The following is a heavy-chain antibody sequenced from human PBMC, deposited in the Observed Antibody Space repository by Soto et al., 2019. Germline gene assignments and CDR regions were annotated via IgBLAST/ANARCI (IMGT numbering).Heavy chain of an antibody. CDR2: IYHSGST. Sequence: QVQLQESGPGLVKPSGTLSLTCAVSGGSISSSNWWSWVRQPPGKGLEWIGEIYHSGSTNYNPSLKSRVTISVDKSKNQFSLKLSSVTAADTAVYYCARAAAEYSSSWYVVSGMDVWGQGTTVTVSS. J-gene: IGHJ6*02. CDR1: GGSISSSNW. D-gene: IGHD6-13*01. CDR3: ARAAAEYSSSWYVVSGMDV. V-gene: IGHV4-4*02.